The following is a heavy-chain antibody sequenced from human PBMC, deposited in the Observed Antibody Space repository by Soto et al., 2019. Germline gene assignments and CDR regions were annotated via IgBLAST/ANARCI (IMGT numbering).Heavy chain of an antibody. CDR2: INPNSGGT. Sequence: QVQLVQSGAEVKKPGASVKVSCKASGYTFTDYYMHWVRQAPGQGLEWMGWINPNSGGTNFAQNFQGRVTMTRDTSLSTAYMDLSRLTSDDTAVYYCASSVVSSATTDGWHYFDYWGQGTLVTVSS. V-gene: IGHV1-2*02. CDR3: ASSVVSSATTDGWHYFDY. D-gene: IGHD2-2*01. CDR1: GYTFTDYY. J-gene: IGHJ4*02.